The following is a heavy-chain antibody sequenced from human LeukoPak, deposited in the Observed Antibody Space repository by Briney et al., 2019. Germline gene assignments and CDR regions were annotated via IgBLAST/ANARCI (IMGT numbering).Heavy chain of an antibody. CDR2: INPSGGST. J-gene: IGHJ6*02. CDR3: AREERYNWNYEEAYGMDV. V-gene: IGHV1-46*01. CDR1: GYTFTGYY. Sequence: ASVKVSCKASGYTFTGYYMHWVRQAPGQGLEWMGIINPSGGSTSYAQKFQGRVTITADKSTSTAYMELSSLRSEDTAVYYCAREERYNWNYEEAYGMDVWGQGTTVTVSS. D-gene: IGHD1-7*01.